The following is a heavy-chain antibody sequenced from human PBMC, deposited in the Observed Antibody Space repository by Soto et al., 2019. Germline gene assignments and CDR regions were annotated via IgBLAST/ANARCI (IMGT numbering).Heavy chain of an antibody. CDR1: GGSISSGGYY. CDR3: ARELRFGEDYYGMDV. CDR2: IYYSGST. V-gene: IGHV4-31*03. J-gene: IGHJ6*02. Sequence: QVQLQESGPGLVKPSQTLSLTCTVSGGSISSGGYYWSWVRQHPGKGLEWIGYIYYSGSTYYNPSLKSRVTISVDTSKNQFSLKLSSVTAADTAVYYCARELRFGEDYYGMDVWGQGTTVTVSS. D-gene: IGHD3-10*01.